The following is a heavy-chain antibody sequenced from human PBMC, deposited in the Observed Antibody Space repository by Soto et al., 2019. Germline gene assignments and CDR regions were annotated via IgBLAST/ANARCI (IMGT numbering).Heavy chain of an antibody. D-gene: IGHD6-19*01. CDR2: ISGSGGNI. V-gene: IGHV3-23*01. Sequence: DVQLLESGGGLVQPGGSLRLSCVVSGFTFSSYAMSWVRQAPGKGLEWVSSISGSGGNIYYADSVKGRFTISRDNSKNRLHLQMNSLRAEDTAVYYCAKPASVWYPKLMNGMDVWGQGTTVTVSS. CDR1: GFTFSSYA. J-gene: IGHJ6*02. CDR3: AKPASVWYPKLMNGMDV.